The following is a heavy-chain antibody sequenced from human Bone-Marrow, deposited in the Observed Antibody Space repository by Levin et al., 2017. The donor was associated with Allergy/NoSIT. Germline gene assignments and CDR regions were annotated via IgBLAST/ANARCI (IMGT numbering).Heavy chain of an antibody. D-gene: IGHD4-17*01. CDR1: GFTFSSYS. Sequence: LSLTCAASGFTFSSYSMNWVRQAPGKGLEWVSYISSSSSTIYYADSVKGRFTISRDNAKNSLYLQMNSLRAEDTAVYYCARDVPTLYGDYDYWGQGTLVTVSS. CDR3: ARDVPTLYGDYDY. V-gene: IGHV3-48*01. J-gene: IGHJ4*02. CDR2: ISSSSSTI.